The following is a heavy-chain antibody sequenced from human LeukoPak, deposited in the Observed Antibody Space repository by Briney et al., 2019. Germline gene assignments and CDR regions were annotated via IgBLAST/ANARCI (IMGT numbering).Heavy chain of an antibody. CDR1: GGSISSGDYY. V-gene: IGHV4-61*08. D-gene: IGHD1-14*01. J-gene: IGHJ4*02. CDR3: ARAPGGNPTTHYFDY. CDR2: IYYSGST. Sequence: SETLSLTCTVSGGSISSGDYYWSWIRQPPGKGLEWIGYIYYSGSTNYNPSLKSRVTISVDTSKNQFSLNLSSVTAADTAVYYCARAPGGNPTTHYFDYWGQGTLVTVSS.